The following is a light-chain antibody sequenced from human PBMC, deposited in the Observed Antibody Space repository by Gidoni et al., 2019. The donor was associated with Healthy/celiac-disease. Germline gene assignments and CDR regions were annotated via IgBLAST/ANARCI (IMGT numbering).Light chain of an antibody. V-gene: IGKV1-33*01. CDR2: DAS. CDR1: QDISNY. Sequence: PMTPSPSSLSASVGDRVTITCQARQDISNYLNWHQQKPGTAPKILIYDASNLEPGVPSVFSGSGSGTVFTFTISSLQPEDIATYYCQQYDNLPLTFGGGTKVEIK. J-gene: IGKJ4*01. CDR3: QQYDNLPLT.